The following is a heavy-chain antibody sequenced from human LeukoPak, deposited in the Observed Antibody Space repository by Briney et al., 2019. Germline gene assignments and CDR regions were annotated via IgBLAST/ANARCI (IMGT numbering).Heavy chain of an antibody. CDR3: AKPIPGVAAAGDY. D-gene: IGHD6-13*01. Sequence: DSVKGRFTISRDNSKNTLYLQMNSLRAEDTAVYYCAKPIPGVAAAGDYWGQGTLVTVSS. V-gene: IGHV3-30*02. J-gene: IGHJ4*02.